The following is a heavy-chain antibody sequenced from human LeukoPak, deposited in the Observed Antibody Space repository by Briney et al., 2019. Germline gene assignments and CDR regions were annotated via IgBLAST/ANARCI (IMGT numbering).Heavy chain of an antibody. D-gene: IGHD4-23*01. J-gene: IGHJ3*02. V-gene: IGHV4-59*08. Sequence: PSETLSLTCTVSGGSISSYYWSWIRQPPGKGLEWIGYIYYSGSTNYNPSLKSRVTISVDTSKNQFSLKLSSVTAADTDVYYCARRKGTYGGMKDAFDIWGQGTMVTVSS. CDR3: ARRKGTYGGMKDAFDI. CDR1: GGSISSYY. CDR2: IYYSGST.